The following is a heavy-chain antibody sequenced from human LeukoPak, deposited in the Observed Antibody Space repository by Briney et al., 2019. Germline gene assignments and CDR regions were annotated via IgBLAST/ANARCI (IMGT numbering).Heavy chain of an antibody. CDR1: GGSISSGGYY. J-gene: IGHJ4*02. CDR2: IYYSGST. D-gene: IGHD6-19*01. CDR3: ARTRAGVVDY. Sequence: SETLSLTCTVSGGSISSGGYYWSWIRQHPGKGLEWIGYIYYSGSTYCNPSLKSRVTISVDTSKNQFSLKLSSVTAADTAVYYCARTRAGVVDYWGQGTLVTVSS. V-gene: IGHV4-31*03.